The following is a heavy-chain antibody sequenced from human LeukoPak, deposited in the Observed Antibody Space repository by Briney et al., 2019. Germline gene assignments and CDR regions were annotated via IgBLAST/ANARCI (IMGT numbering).Heavy chain of an antibody. V-gene: IGHV4-39*07. CDR2: INYRGST. CDR3: ARGSYSGEVDY. Sequence: PSETLSLTCTVSGGSISNSDYYWDWIRQPPGKGLEWIGSINYRGSTYYNPSLESRVTISVDTSKNQFSLKLSSVTAADTAVYYCARGSYSGEVDYWGQGTLVTVSS. D-gene: IGHD1-26*01. CDR1: GGSISNSDYY. J-gene: IGHJ4*02.